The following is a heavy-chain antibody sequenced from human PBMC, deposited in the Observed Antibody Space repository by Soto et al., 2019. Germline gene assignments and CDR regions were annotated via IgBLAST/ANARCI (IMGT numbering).Heavy chain of an antibody. D-gene: IGHD1-26*01. J-gene: IGHJ5*02. Sequence: QVQLVESGGGVVQPGRSLRLSCAASGFTFSSYAMHWVRQAPGKGLEWVAVISYDGSNKYYADSVKGRFTISRDNSKNTLYLQMNSLRAEDTAVYYCARETPSTTPGWFDPWGQGTLVTVSS. CDR2: ISYDGSNK. CDR1: GFTFSSYA. CDR3: ARETPSTTPGWFDP. V-gene: IGHV3-30-3*01.